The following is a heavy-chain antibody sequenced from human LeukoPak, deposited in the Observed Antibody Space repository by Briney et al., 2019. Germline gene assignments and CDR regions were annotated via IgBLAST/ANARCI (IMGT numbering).Heavy chain of an antibody. D-gene: IGHD2-15*01. CDR1: GYTFTGYY. Sequence: ASVKVSCKASGYTFTGYYMHWVRQVPGQGLEWMGWINPNSGGTNYAQKFQGRVTMTRGTSISTAYMELSRLRSDDTAVYYCARGREYCSGGSCYRGPYYFDYWGQGTLVTVSS. CDR3: ARGREYCSGGSCYRGPYYFDY. CDR2: INPNSGGT. V-gene: IGHV1-2*02. J-gene: IGHJ4*02.